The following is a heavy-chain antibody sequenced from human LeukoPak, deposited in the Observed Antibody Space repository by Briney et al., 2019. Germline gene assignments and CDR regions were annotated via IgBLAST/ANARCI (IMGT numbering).Heavy chain of an antibody. V-gene: IGHV1-69*13. J-gene: IGHJ4*02. Sequence: ASVKVSCKASGGTFSSYAISWVRQAPGQGLEWMGGIIPIFGTANYAQKFQGRVTITADESTSTAYTELSSLRSEDTAVYYCARPRIQSRVRLYSYGYDSYFDYWGQGTLVTVSS. CDR1: GGTFSSYA. D-gene: IGHD5-18*01. CDR2: IIPIFGTA. CDR3: ARPRIQSRVRLYSYGYDSYFDY.